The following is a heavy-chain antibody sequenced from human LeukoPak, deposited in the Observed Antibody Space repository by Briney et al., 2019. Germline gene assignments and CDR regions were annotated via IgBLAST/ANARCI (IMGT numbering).Heavy chain of an antibody. CDR1: GYTFTNYG. CDR3: ARDNYYDSSGYSRYNWFDP. CDR2: ISAYNGHT. V-gene: IGHV1-18*01. Sequence: ASVKVSCKASGYTFTNYGISWVRQAPGQGLEWMGWISAYNGHTNYAQKLQGRVTMTTDTSTSTAYMELRSLRSDDTAVYYCARDNYYDSSGYSRYNWFDPWGQGTLVTVSS. D-gene: IGHD3-22*01. J-gene: IGHJ5*02.